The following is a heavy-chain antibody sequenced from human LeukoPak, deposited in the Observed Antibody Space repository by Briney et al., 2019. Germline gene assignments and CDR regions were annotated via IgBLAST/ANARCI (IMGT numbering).Heavy chain of an antibody. V-gene: IGHV4-59*08. CDR3: ARPYSGYEPGAFDI. CDR1: GGCISSYC. CDR2: IYYSGST. J-gene: IGHJ3*02. D-gene: IGHD5-12*01. Sequence: SETLSLTCTVSGGCISSYCWSWIRQPPGKGLEWIGYIYYSGSTNYNPSLKSRVTISVDTSKNQFSLKLSSVTAADTAVYYCARPYSGYEPGAFDIWGQGTMVTVSS.